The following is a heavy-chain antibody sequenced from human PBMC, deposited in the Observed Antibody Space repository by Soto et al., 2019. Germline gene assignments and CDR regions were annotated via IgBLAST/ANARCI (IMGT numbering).Heavy chain of an antibody. CDR3: ARDWFGIDY. D-gene: IGHD3-16*01. CDR1: GYTFTSYG. J-gene: IGHJ4*02. Sequence: QVQLVQSGAEVKKPGASVKVSCKASGYTFTSYGISWVRQAPGQGLEWMGWINPYNGNANYAQKLQGRVTMTTDTSTNTAYMELRSLRSDATAVYYCARDWFGIDYWGQGTLVTVSS. CDR2: INPYNGNA. V-gene: IGHV1-18*01.